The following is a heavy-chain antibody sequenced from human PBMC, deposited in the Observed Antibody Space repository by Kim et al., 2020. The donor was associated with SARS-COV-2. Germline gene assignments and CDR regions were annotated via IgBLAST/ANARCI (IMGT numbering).Heavy chain of an antibody. J-gene: IGHJ6*02. Sequence: GGSLRLSCAAFGFTFDDFAMHWVRQAPGKGLEWVSGITWNSGSIGYADSVKGRFTISRDNAKNSLYLQMNSLRAEDKTLYYCAKDIGAFDFWSGYGGMDVWGQGTTVTVSS. V-gene: IGHV3-9*01. CDR1: GFTFDDFA. CDR3: AKDIGAFDFWSGYGGMDV. CDR2: ITWNSGSI. D-gene: IGHD3-3*01.